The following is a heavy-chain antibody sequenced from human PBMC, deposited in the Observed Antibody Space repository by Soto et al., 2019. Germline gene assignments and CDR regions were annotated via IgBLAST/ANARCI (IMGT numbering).Heavy chain of an antibody. J-gene: IGHJ4*02. V-gene: IGHV4-39*01. CDR2: VYDSGTT. CDR1: GASISGSSDY. D-gene: IGHD6-6*01. Sequence: SETLSLTCTVSGASISGSSDYWGWIRQAPGKGLEWIGNVYDSGTTYYNPSLKSRVTISVDTSNNQFSLKLSSVTAADTAVYYCARQPYRSVAAMVWGQGTQVTVSS. CDR3: ARQPYRSVAAMV.